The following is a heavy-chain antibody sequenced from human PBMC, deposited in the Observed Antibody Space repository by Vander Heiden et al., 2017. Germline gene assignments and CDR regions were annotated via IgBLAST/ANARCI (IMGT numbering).Heavy chain of an antibody. J-gene: IGHJ6*02. V-gene: IGHV4-31*03. CDR2: IYYSGTT. CDR3: ARAAAREYYYGMDV. D-gene: IGHD1-26*01. Sequence: QVQLQESGPGLVKPSQTLSLTCTVSGGAISSGGYYWSWIRQHPGKGLEWIGFIYYSGTTYNNPSLKSRVTISVDTSKNQFSLKLSSVTAADTAVYYCARAAAREYYYGMDVCGHGTTVTVSS. CDR1: GGAISSGGYY.